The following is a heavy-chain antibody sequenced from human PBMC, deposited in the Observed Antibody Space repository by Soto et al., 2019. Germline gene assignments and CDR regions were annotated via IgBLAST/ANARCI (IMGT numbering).Heavy chain of an antibody. V-gene: IGHV4-59*01. D-gene: IGHD5-12*01. CDR1: RGSISGYY. CDR3: ARTQMATLYFDY. Sequence: PSETLSLTCTVSRGSISGYYWSWMRQPPGQGLEWIGYIYHSGTIRYNRSLESRVTISVDTSKNQFSLKLASVTAADTAVYYCARTQMATLYFDYWGQGTLVTV. CDR2: IYHSGTI. J-gene: IGHJ4*02.